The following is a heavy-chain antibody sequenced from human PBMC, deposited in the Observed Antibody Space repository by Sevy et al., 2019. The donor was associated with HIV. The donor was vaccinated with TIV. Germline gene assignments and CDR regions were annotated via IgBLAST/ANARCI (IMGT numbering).Heavy chain of an antibody. D-gene: IGHD6-13*01. CDR3: TRWKAAQSIFDY. CDR2: LKSDVYGGAV. Sequence: GGSLRLTCTASGFTFGDYCMSWVRQAPGKGLEWVAFLKSDVYGGAVDHAASVRGRFVISRDDSKTIAYLQMNDLKTEDTGVYYCTRWKAAQSIFDYWGQGALVTVSS. V-gene: IGHV3-49*04. CDR1: GFTFGDYC. J-gene: IGHJ4*02.